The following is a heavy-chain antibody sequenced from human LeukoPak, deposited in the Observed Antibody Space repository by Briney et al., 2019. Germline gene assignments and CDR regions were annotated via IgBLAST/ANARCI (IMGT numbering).Heavy chain of an antibody. J-gene: IGHJ4*02. CDR2: IYYSGST. V-gene: IGHV4-59*08. D-gene: IGHD3-22*01. Sequence: SETLSLTCTVSGGSISSYYWSWIRQPPGKGLEWIWYIYYSGSTTYNPSLKSRVTISVDTSKNQFSLKPSSVTAADTAVYYCARHGGHYYDSSGLDYWGQGTLVTVSS. CDR1: GGSISSYY. CDR3: ARHGGHYYDSSGLDY.